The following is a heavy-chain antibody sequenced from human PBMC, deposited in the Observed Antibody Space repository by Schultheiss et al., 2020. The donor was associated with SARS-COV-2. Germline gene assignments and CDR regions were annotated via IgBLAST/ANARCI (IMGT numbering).Heavy chain of an antibody. D-gene: IGHD2-2*01. J-gene: IGHJ4*02. CDR1: GFTFSSYA. CDR3: AKVVVVPAARTLRAPDY. V-gene: IGHV3-23*01. Sequence: GGSLRLSCAASGFTFSSYAMTWVHQAPGKGLEWVSSISPSGPTTYYADSVKGRFTISRDNSKNTLYLQMSSLRAEDTAVYYCAKVVVVPAARTLRAPDYWGQGTLVTVSS. CDR2: ISPSGPTT.